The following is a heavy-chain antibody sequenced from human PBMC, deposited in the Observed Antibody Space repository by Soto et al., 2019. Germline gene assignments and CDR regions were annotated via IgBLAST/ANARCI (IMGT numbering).Heavy chain of an antibody. V-gene: IGHV3-23*01. J-gene: IGHJ3*02. D-gene: IGHD2-15*01. CDR1: GFTVSSHA. CDR2: VTADGGT. Sequence: EVQVLESGGGLVQPGGSLRLSCEGSGFTVSSHAMTWIRQAPGKGPEWVSTVTADGGTYYADSVKGRFAMSRDTSENTRYLQMNSLGAEDTAAYYCAPHVSCSGVSCQYDAFAIRGQGTMVTVSS. CDR3: APHVSCSGVSCQYDAFAI.